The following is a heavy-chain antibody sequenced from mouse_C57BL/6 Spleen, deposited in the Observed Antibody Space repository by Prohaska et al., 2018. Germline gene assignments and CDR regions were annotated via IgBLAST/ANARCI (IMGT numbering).Heavy chain of an antibody. V-gene: IGHV11-2*01. J-gene: IGHJ1*03. CDR2: INSDGSAI. D-gene: IGHD3-1*01. Sequence: TPGKTLEWIGDINSDGSAINYGPSIKDRFTIFRDKDKSTLYLQMSNVRSEDTATYFCMRYGLRYWYFDVWGTGTTVTVSS. CDR3: MRYGLRYWYFDV.